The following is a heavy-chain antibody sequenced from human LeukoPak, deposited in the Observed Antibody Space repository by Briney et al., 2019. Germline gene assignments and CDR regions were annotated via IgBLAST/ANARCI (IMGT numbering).Heavy chain of an antibody. D-gene: IGHD3-10*01. CDR1: GGTFSSYA. CDR3: ARPMVRGVIGDAFDI. CDR2: IIPIFGTA. V-gene: IGHV1-69*05. Sequence: GASVKVSCKASGGTFSSYAISWVRQAPGQGLEWMGRIIPIFGTANYAQKFQGRVTITTDESTSTAYMELSSLRSEDTAVYYCARPMVRGVIGDAFDIWGQGTMVTVSS. J-gene: IGHJ3*02.